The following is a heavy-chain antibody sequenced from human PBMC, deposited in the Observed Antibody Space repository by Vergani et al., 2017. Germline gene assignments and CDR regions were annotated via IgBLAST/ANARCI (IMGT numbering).Heavy chain of an antibody. J-gene: IGHJ6*02. D-gene: IGHD6-19*01. CDR2: IYYSGST. V-gene: IGHV4-39*07. CDR3: ARDRSSGWYEGDYYYYGMDV. Sequence: QLQLQESGPGLVKPSETLSLTCTVSGGSISSSSYYWGWIRQPPGKGLEWIGSIYYSGSTNYNPSLKSRVTISVDTSKNQFSLKLSSVTAADTAVYYCARDRSSGWYEGDYYYYGMDVWGQGTTVTVSS. CDR1: GGSISSSSYY.